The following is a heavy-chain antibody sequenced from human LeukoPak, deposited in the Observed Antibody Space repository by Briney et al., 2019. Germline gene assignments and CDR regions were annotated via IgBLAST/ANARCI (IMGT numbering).Heavy chain of an antibody. CDR2: IYTSGRT. D-gene: IGHD2-21*02. CDR3: AREVAKGDPNWFDP. V-gene: IGHV4-61*02. Sequence: SETLFLTCTVSGDSISSGDCYWSWVRQAAGKGLEWIGRIYTSGRTNYNPSLKSRVIISLDASENQFSLRLRSVTAADTAVYYCAREVAKGDPNWFDPWGQGILVTVSS. CDR1: GDSISSGDCY. J-gene: IGHJ5*02.